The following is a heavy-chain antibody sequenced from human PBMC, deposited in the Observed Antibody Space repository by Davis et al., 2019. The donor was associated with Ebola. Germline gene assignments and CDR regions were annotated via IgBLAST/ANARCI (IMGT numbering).Heavy chain of an antibody. CDR3: ARGRPNVVVVIGAFDI. CDR1: GGSISSGGYS. J-gene: IGHJ3*02. Sequence: PSETLSLTCAVSGGSISSGGYSWSWIRQPPGKGLEWIGYIYHSGSTYYNPSLKSRVTISVDRSKNQFSLKLSSVTAADTAVYYCARGRPNVVVVIGAFDIWGQGTMVTVSS. V-gene: IGHV4-30-2*01. D-gene: IGHD3-22*01. CDR2: IYHSGST.